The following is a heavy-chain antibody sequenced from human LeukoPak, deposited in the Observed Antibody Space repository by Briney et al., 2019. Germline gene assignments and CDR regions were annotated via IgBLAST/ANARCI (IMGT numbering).Heavy chain of an antibody. J-gene: IGHJ4*02. CDR1: RFTFSGYS. CDR2: ISSSSSYI. Sequence: GGSLRLSCAASRFTFSGYSMNWVRRAPGKGLEWVSSISSSSSYIYYADSVRGRFTISRDNAKNSLYLQMNSLRAEDTAVYYCARVSIAVAGPFDYWGQGTLVTVSS. D-gene: IGHD6-19*01. CDR3: ARVSIAVAGPFDY. V-gene: IGHV3-21*01.